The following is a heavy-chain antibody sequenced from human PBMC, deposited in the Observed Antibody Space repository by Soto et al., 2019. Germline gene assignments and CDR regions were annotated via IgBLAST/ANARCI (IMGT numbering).Heavy chain of an antibody. Sequence: SETLSLTCTVSGGSISSYHWSWIRQSPGKGLEWIGYIYSSGSTNYNPSLKSRVTISVDTSKNQFSLKLSSLSAADTAVYYCARHSPPFFYGSGPWDVWGQGTTVTVSS. CDR1: GGSISSYH. D-gene: IGHD3-10*01. V-gene: IGHV4-59*08. J-gene: IGHJ6*02. CDR3: ARHSPPFFYGSGPWDV. CDR2: IYSSGST.